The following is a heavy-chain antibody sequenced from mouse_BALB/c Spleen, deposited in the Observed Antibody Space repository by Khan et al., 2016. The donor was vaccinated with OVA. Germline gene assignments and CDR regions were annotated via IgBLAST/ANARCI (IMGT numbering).Heavy chain of an antibody. Sequence: QVQLQQSGAELAKPGASVKMSCTASGYTFTTYWIPWIKQRPGQGLEWIGYINPSTGYTEYNQKFKDKATLTTDESSSAAYLQLSSLTSEDSAVYYGTRIGLYGLFACWGQGTLVTVSA. J-gene: IGHJ3*01. CDR1: GYTFTTYW. CDR2: INPSTGYT. D-gene: IGHD1-1*02. CDR3: TRIGLYGLFAC. V-gene: IGHV1-7*01.